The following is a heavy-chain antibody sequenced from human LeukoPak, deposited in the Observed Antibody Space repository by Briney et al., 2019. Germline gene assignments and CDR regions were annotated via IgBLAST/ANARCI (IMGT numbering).Heavy chain of an antibody. J-gene: IGHJ3*02. CDR3: AKSPYGDGAVVSFDI. V-gene: IGHV3-9*03. CDR1: GFTFDDYA. D-gene: IGHD4-17*01. Sequence: GGSLRLSCAASGFTFDDYAMHWVRQAPGKGLEWVSGISWSSGSIGYADSVKGRFTISRDNAKNSLYLQMNSLRAEDMALYYCAKSPYGDGAVVSFDIWGQGTMVTVSS. CDR2: ISWSSGSI.